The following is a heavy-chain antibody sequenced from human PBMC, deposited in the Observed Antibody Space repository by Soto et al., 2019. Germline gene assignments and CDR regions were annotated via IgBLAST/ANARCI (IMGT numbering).Heavy chain of an antibody. Sequence: PGWSLRLCCAACGVTFCDYYMSWIRQDPGKGLEWISYISSNSNYKNHADSVRGRFTISRDNAKNSLYLQMNSLRAEDTAVYYCARAKGYYHTSASDSWGQGTLVTVSS. CDR2: ISSNSNYK. V-gene: IGHV3-11*06. CDR1: GVTFCDYY. CDR3: ARAKGYYHTSASDS. D-gene: IGHD3-22*01. J-gene: IGHJ4*02.